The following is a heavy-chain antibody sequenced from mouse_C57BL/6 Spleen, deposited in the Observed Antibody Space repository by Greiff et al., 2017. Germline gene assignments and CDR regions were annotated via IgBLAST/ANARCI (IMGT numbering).Heavy chain of an antibody. D-gene: IGHD1-1*01. J-gene: IGHJ4*01. Sequence: QVQLQQPGAELVKPGASVKLSCKASGYTFTSYWMHWVKQRPGQGLEWIGMIHPNSGSTNYNEKFKSKATLTVDKSSSTAYMQLSSLTSEDSAVYYCARSHYNGSSYDAMDYWGQGTSVTVSS. CDR1: GYTFTSYW. CDR3: ARSHYNGSSYDAMDY. V-gene: IGHV1-64*01. CDR2: IHPNSGST.